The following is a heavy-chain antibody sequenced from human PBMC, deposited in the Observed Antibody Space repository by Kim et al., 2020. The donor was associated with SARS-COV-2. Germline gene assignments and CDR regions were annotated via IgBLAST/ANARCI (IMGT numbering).Heavy chain of an antibody. J-gene: IGHJ6*03. Sequence: GGSLRLSCTASGFTFGDYAMSWVRQAPGKGLEWVGFIRSKAYGGTTEYAASVKGRFTISRDDSKSIAYLQMNSLKTEDTAVYYCTRDRLDFWSGYTLYYYYYYMDVWGKRTPVTVSS. CDR2: IRSKAYGGTT. CDR1: GFTFGDYA. CDR3: TRDRLDFWSGYTLYYYYYYMDV. D-gene: IGHD3-3*01. V-gene: IGHV3-49*04.